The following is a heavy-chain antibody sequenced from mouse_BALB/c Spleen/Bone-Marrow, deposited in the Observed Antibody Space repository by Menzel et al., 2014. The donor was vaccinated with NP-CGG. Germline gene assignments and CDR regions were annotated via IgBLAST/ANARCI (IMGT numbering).Heavy chain of an antibody. J-gene: IGHJ2*01. D-gene: IGHD4-1*01. Sequence: EVHLVESGGDLVQPGGSRKLSCAASGFTFSSFGMHWVRQAPEKGLEWIAYISSDSGAIFYADTVKGRFTISRDNPKNTLFLQMTSLRSEDTAIYFCTRGGNWEDFDYWGQGTTLTVSS. CDR2: ISSDSGAI. CDR3: TRGGNWEDFDY. CDR1: GFTFSSFG. V-gene: IGHV5-17*02.